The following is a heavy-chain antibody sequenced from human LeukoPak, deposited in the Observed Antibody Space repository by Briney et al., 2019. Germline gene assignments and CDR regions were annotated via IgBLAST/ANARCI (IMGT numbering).Heavy chain of an antibody. D-gene: IGHD3-22*01. V-gene: IGHV1-8*02. CDR2: MSTNSDNT. CDR1: GYTFTSYD. CDR3: ARGPDIDSSGYFSLPFHH. J-gene: IGHJ1*01. Sequence: ASVKVSCKASGYTFTSYDITWVRQAPGHGLEWVGWMSTNSDNTVYAQKFQGRVTMTRNTSTRTAYMELRNLRSEDTAVYYCARGPDIDSSGYFSLPFHHWGQGTLVSVSS.